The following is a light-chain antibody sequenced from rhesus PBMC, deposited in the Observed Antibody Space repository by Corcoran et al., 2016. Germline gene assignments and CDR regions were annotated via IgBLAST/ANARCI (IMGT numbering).Light chain of an antibody. CDR3: QHYYSTPPT. CDR1: QGITND. J-gene: IGKJ1*01. V-gene: IGKV1-25*01. Sequence: DIQMTQSPSSLSASVGDRVTITCRASQGITNDLAWYQQKPGETPKLLIYEASSLQSGIPSRFSGSGSGTDFTLTISSLQSEDLATYYCQHYYSTPPTFGQGTKVEIK. CDR2: EAS.